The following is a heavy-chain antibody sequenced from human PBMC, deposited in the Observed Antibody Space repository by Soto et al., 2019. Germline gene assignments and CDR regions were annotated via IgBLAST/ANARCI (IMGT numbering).Heavy chain of an antibody. CDR2: IYHSGST. V-gene: IGHV4-31*03. Sequence: PSETLSLTCTVSGGSISSGDYYWSWVRQHPGKGLEWIGYIYHSGSTYYNPSLKSRVTISVDTSKNQFSLKLSSVTAADTAVYYCARDVRPAHTNGFDPWGQGTLVTVSS. CDR3: ARDVRPAHTNGFDP. CDR1: GGSISSGDYY. D-gene: IGHD2-8*01. J-gene: IGHJ5*02.